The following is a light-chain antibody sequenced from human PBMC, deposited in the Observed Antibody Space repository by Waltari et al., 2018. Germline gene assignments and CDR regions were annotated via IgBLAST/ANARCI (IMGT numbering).Light chain of an antibody. V-gene: IGLV2-23*02. CDR3: CSYAGSSTLDVV. J-gene: IGLJ2*01. CDR2: EVS. Sequence: QSALTQPASVSGCPGQSITISCTGTSSDIGSPNIVSWYQHHPGKAPKLMIYEVSKRPSGVSNRFSGSKSGNRASLTISGLQAEDEADYYCCSYAGSSTLDVVFGGGTKLTVL. CDR1: SSDIGSPNI.